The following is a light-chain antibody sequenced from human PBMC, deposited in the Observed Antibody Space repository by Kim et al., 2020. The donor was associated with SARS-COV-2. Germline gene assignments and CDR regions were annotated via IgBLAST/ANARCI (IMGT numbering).Light chain of an antibody. J-gene: IGLJ2*01. V-gene: IGLV2-14*04. CDR1: SSDVGGYND. CDR3: SSYTSSSTPHVV. Sequence: SITVSCTGTSSDVGGYNDVSWYQQPPGKAPKLMLYDVSKRPSGVSNRFSGSKSGNTASLTISGLQAEDEADYYCSSYTSSSTPHVVFGGGTQLTVL. CDR2: DVS.